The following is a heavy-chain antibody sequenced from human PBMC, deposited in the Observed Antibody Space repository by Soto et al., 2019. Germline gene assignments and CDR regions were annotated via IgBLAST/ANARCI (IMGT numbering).Heavy chain of an antibody. Sequence: EVQLLESGGGLVQPGGSLRLSCAASAFSFTKHAMNWVRQAPGKGLEWVSGVSGSGGRTSYADSVKGRFTVSRDNSKNTLYLQMNSLTAEDTAVYYCARGARDGYNSPIDYWGHGSLVTVSS. CDR2: VSGSGGRT. V-gene: IGHV3-23*01. CDR1: AFSFTKHA. D-gene: IGHD5-12*01. CDR3: ARGARDGYNSPIDY. J-gene: IGHJ4*01.